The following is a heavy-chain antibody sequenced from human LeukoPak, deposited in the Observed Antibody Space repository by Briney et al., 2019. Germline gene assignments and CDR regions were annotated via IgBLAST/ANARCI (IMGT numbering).Heavy chain of an antibody. J-gene: IGHJ1*01. CDR1: RGSISSSSYY. CDR2: FSYGGNP. V-gene: IGHV4-39*01. Sequence: PSETLSLTCTVSRGSISSSSYYWGWIRQPPGKGREWIGSFSYGGNPYYNPSLKSRVTLPVDTSKNHFSLQLASVTPADPARYFCARHRSGSFWEYFHRWRQGTLVAACS. D-gene: IGHD1-26*01. CDR3: ARHRSGSFWEYFHR.